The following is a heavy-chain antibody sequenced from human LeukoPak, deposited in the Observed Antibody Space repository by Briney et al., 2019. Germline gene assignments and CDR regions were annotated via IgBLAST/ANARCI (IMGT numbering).Heavy chain of an antibody. D-gene: IGHD5-12*01. CDR3: ARDPASGYDWNDAFDI. CDR1: GGTFSSYA. V-gene: IGHV1-69*13. J-gene: IGHJ3*02. CDR2: IIPIFGTA. Sequence: SVKVSCKASGGTFSSYAISWVRQAPGQGLEWMGGIIPIFGTANYAQKFQGRVTITADESTSTAYMELSSLRSEDTAVYYCARDPASGYDWNDAFDIWGQGTMVTVSS.